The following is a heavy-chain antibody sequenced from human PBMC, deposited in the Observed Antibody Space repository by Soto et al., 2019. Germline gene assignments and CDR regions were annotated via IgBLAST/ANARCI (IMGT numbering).Heavy chain of an antibody. D-gene: IGHD3-16*01. J-gene: IGHJ6*02. CDR1: GYTFTSYG. Sequence: QVQLVQSGAEVKNPGASVKVSCKTSGYTFTSYGIGWARQAPGQGLEWMGWINTYNGNTNYAHNLQGRVTLTTDTSTSTAYMELRSLRSNDTAIYYCAMVDVYVTPSPQDVWGQGTTVTVSS. V-gene: IGHV1-18*01. CDR2: INTYNGNT. CDR3: AMVDVYVTPSPQDV.